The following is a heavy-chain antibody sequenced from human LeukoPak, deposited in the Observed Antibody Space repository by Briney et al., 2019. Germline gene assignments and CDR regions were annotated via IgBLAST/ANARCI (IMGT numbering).Heavy chain of an antibody. J-gene: IGHJ6*04. CDR1: GFTFSSYW. Sequence: GGSLRLSCVASGFTFSSYWMHWVRQAPGKGLVWVSRINSDGSSTKCADSVKGRFTISRDNAKNTLYLQMNSLRAEDTAVYYCARRRITIFGVDEMDVWGKGTTVTVSS. CDR2: INSDGSST. D-gene: IGHD3-3*01. V-gene: IGHV3-74*03. CDR3: ARRRITIFGVDEMDV.